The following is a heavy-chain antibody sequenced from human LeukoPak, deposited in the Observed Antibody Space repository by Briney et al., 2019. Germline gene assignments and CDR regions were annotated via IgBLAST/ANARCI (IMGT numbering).Heavy chain of an antibody. J-gene: IGHJ4*02. CDR2: IYYSGST. CDR3: ARGYCSGGSCYPFDY. Sequence: PSETLSLTCTDSGGSISSYYWSWIRQPPGKGLGRSGYIYYSGSTNYNPSLKSRVTISVDTSKNQFSLKLSSVTAADTAVYYCARGYCSGGSCYPFDYWGQGTLVTVSS. D-gene: IGHD2-15*01. CDR1: GGSISSYY. V-gene: IGHV4-59*12.